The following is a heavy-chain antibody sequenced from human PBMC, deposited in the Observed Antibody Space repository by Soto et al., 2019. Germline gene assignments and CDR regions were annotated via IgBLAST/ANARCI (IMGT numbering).Heavy chain of an antibody. D-gene: IGHD6-19*01. Sequence: QVHLQESGPGLVKPSETMSLTCTASGASIRNFYWNWVRQFPGKGLEWIGHIYNGERTNYNPSLKSRVTISVDTSKNQFSLKLSSVTVADTAVYYCAQTTGWPGFDYWGLGTLVAVSS. CDR2: IYNGERT. CDR1: GASIRNFY. J-gene: IGHJ4*02. CDR3: AQTTGWPGFDY. V-gene: IGHV4-59*01.